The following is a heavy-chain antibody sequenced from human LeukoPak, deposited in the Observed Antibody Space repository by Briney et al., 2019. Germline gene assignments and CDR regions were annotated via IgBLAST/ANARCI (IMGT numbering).Heavy chain of an antibody. CDR1: GFTFSSYA. CDR3: VRGTSGYYYYYMDV. J-gene: IGHJ6*03. CDR2: IKQDGSEK. Sequence: PGGSLRLSCAASGFTFSSYAMSWVRQAPGKGLEWVANIKQDGSEKYYVDSVKGRFTISRDNAKNSLYLQMNSLRAEDTAVYYCVRGTSGYYYYYMDVWGKGTTVTVSS. V-gene: IGHV3-7*01.